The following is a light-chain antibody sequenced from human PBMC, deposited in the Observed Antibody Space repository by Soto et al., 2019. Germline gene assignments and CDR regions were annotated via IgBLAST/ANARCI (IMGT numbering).Light chain of an antibody. CDR2: GAS. V-gene: IGKV3-20*01. J-gene: IGKJ1*01. CDR3: QQYGYSFRA. CDR1: QSVSSSY. Sequence: EILLTQSPDTLSLSPGERATLSCRASQSVSSSYLSWYQLKPGQAPRLLIYGASSRATGIPDRFSGSGSGTDFTLTISRLEPEDFAVYYCQQYGYSFRAFGQGTKVEL.